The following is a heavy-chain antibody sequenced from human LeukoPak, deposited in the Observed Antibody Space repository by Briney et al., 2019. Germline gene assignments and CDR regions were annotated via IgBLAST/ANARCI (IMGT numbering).Heavy chain of an antibody. J-gene: IGHJ6*02. CDR2: FLPGSSDI. V-gene: IGHV5-51*01. Sequence: GESLKISCKGSGYSFTTYWIGWARQMPGKGLEWMGIFLPGSSDIRYRPSFQGQVTISADKSISTAYLQWSSLKASDTAMYYCARGLVIPGAYYYYGMDVWGQGTTVTVSS. D-gene: IGHD3-22*01. CDR3: ARGLVIPGAYYYYGMDV. CDR1: GYSFTTYW.